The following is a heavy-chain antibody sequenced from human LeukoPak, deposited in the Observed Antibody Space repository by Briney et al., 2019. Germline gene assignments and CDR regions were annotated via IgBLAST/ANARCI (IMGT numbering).Heavy chain of an antibody. D-gene: IGHD6-13*01. CDR3: AKDRVAAGTGY. J-gene: IGHJ4*02. V-gene: IGHV3-23*01. Sequence: GGSLRLSCVGSGFTFRSHAMSWVRQAPEKGLEFVSGIYENGGTTYYADSVKGRFSISRDNSKNTLYLQMDSLRGEDTAVYYCAKDRVAAGTGYWGQGTLVTVSS. CDR1: GFTFRSHA. CDR2: IYENGGTT.